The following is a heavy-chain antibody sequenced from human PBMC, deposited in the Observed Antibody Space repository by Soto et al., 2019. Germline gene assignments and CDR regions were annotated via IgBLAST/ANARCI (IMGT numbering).Heavy chain of an antibody. Sequence: SETLSLTCAVYVGSFSGYYWSWIRQPPGKGLEWIGETNHGGRTHYNASLKSRVTVSVDTSKNQFHLKLSSVSAAETAVYYCARTQRHRKAGKCDYSGQGTVV. V-gene: IGHV4-34*01. J-gene: IGHJ4*02. CDR2: TNHGGRT. D-gene: IGHD3-10*01. CDR1: VGSFSGYY. CDR3: ARTQRHRKAGKCDY.